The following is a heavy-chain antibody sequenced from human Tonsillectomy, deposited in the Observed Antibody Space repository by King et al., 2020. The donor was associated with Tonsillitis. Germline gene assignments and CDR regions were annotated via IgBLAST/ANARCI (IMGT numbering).Heavy chain of an antibody. D-gene: IGHD4-23*01. J-gene: IGHJ4*02. Sequence: VQLQQWGAGLLKPSETLSLTCAVYGGSFSGYYWSWIRQPPGKGLEWIGEINHSGSTNYNPSLKSRVTVSVDTSKNQFSLKLSSVTAAATAVYYCARGFHDYGGKSGFDYWGQGTLVTVSA. CDR3: ARGFHDYGGKSGFDY. CDR2: INHSGST. V-gene: IGHV4-34*01. CDR1: GGSFSGYY.